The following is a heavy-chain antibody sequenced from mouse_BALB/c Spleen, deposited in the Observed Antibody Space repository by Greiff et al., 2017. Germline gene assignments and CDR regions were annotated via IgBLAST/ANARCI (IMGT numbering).Heavy chain of an antibody. V-gene: IGHV3-2*02. CDR2: ISYSGST. J-gene: IGHJ1*01. CDR3: ARSGGNSWYFDV. D-gene: IGHD2-1*01. Sequence: EVQLVESGPGLVKPSQSLSLTCTVTGYSITSDYAWNWIRQFPGNKLEWMGYISYSGSTSYNPSLKSRISITRDTSKNQFFLQLNSVTTEDTATYYCARSGGNSWYFDVWGAGTTVTVSS. CDR1: GYSITSDYA.